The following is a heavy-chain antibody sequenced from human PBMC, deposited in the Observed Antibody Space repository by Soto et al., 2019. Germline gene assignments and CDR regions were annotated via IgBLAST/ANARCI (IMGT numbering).Heavy chain of an antibody. V-gene: IGHV3-23*01. CDR2: ISGSGGST. CDR3: AKGYDLSGYSRMDV. Sequence: EAQLLESGGGLEQPGGSLRLSCTASGFTFSSYAINWVRQAPGKGLEWVSGISGSGGSTYYADSVKGRFTISRDNSKNTLYLQMNGLTAEDTAVYYCAKGYDLSGYSRMDVWGQGTTVTVSS. CDR1: GFTFSSYA. D-gene: IGHD5-18*01. J-gene: IGHJ6*02.